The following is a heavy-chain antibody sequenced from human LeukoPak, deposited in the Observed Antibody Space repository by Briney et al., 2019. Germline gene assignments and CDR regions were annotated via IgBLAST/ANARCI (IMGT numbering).Heavy chain of an antibody. D-gene: IGHD5-24*01. CDR3: AKRDGFPDGFDY. Sequence: GGSLRLSCAASGFTFSSYAMSWVRQAPGKGLEWVSAISGSGGSTYYADSVKGRFTISRDNSKNTLHLQMNSLRAEDTAVYYCAKRDGFPDGFDYWGQGTLVTVSS. CDR2: ISGSGGST. V-gene: IGHV3-23*01. J-gene: IGHJ4*02. CDR1: GFTFSSYA.